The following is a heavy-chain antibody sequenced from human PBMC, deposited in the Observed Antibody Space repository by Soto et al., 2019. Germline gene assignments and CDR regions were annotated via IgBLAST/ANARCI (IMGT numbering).Heavy chain of an antibody. J-gene: IGHJ4*02. D-gene: IGHD3-9*01. Sequence: SETLSLTCTVSGGSISSYYWSWIRQPPGKGLERIGEINHSGSTNYNPSLKSRVTISVDTSKNQFSLKLSSVTAADTAVYYCARNYDILTGYYSPFGYWGQGTLVTVSS. CDR1: GGSISSYY. V-gene: IGHV4-34*01. CDR2: INHSGST. CDR3: ARNYDILTGYYSPFGY.